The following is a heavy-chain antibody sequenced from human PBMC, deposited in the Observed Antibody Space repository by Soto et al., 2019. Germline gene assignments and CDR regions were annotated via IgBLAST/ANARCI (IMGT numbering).Heavy chain of an antibody. D-gene: IGHD5-12*01. J-gene: IGHJ5*02. CDR2: VSQGGAA. V-gene: IGHV4-59*01. CDR1: GVFLDNFF. Sequence: QVQLQESGPGLVRPSETLSLTCTVSGVFLDNFFWSWIRQTPGKGLEWIGYVSQGGAAAYLSEGDLTDYTPPLDDHPTNPLTSPNTHFSLMWAAETGAYAAFFYCVRTGGGITASTKLLGEWFDPWGQGTLVTVSS. CDR3: GAYAAFFYCVRTGGGITASTKLLGEWFDP.